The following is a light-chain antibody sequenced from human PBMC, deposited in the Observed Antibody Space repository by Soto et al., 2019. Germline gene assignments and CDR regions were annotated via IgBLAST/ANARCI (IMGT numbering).Light chain of an antibody. CDR2: GAS. CDR3: QQYGGSPRT. CDR1: QSIGGNF. J-gene: IGKJ1*01. V-gene: IGKV3-20*01. Sequence: IVLPQSPGTLSLSPGEGATLSCMASQSIGGNFLAWYQQRRGQAPRLLIHGASNRATGIPDRFRGSGSGTDFTLTITRLEHEDFAVYYCQQYGGSPRTFGQGTKVDI.